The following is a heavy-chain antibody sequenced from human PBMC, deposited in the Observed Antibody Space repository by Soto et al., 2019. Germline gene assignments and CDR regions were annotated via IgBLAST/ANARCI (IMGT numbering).Heavy chain of an antibody. CDR1: GYSFTSYW. J-gene: IGHJ3*02. D-gene: IGHD2-15*01. Sequence: PGESLKISCKGSGYSFTSYWIGWVRQMPGKGLEWMGIIYPGDSDTRYSPSFQGQVTISADKSISTAYLQWSSLKASDTAMYYCARTLYCSGGSCYSVLDAFDIWGQGTMVTVSS. CDR3: ARTLYCSGGSCYSVLDAFDI. CDR2: IYPGDSDT. V-gene: IGHV5-51*01.